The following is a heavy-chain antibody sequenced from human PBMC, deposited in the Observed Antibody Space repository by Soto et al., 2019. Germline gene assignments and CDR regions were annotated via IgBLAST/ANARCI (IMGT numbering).Heavy chain of an antibody. Sequence: GGSLRLSCAASGFNFSSYGMHWVRRAPGKGLEWVSLISYDGSNKYYADSVKGRFTISRDNSKNTVYLQMNYLRVEDTAVYYCAKGGVPRFYYYMDVWGKGTTVTVSS. CDR3: AKGGVPRFYYYMDV. V-gene: IGHV3-30*18. D-gene: IGHD3-10*01. CDR1: GFNFSSYG. J-gene: IGHJ6*03. CDR2: ISYDGSNK.